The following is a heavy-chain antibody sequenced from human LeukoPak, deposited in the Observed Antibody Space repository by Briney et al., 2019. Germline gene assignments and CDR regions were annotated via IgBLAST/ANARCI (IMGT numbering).Heavy chain of an antibody. V-gene: IGHV4-30-4*01. CDR2: FFYSGST. Sequence: SQTLSLTCIVPGGSISSGDFYWSWIRQPPGKGLEWIGYFFYSGSTYYNPSLKSRVTISVDTSKNQFSLKLSSVTAADTAVYYCARGAMVAATRSFYYGMDIWGQGTTVTVSS. CDR3: ARGAMVAATRSFYYGMDI. J-gene: IGHJ6*02. D-gene: IGHD2-15*01. CDR1: GGSISSGDFY.